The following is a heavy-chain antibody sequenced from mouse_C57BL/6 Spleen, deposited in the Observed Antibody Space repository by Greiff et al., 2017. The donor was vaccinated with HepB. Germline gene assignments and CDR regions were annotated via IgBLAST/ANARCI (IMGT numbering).Heavy chain of an antibody. Sequence: VQLQQPGTELVKPGASVKLSCKASGYTFTSYWMHWVKQRPGQGLEWIGNINPSNGGTNYNEKFKSKATLTVDKSSSTAYMQLSSLTSEDSAVYYCARGEYGNYVPYYFDYWGQGTTLTVSS. D-gene: IGHD2-10*02. CDR3: ARGEYGNYVPYYFDY. V-gene: IGHV1-53*01. CDR1: GYTFTSYW. CDR2: INPSNGGT. J-gene: IGHJ2*01.